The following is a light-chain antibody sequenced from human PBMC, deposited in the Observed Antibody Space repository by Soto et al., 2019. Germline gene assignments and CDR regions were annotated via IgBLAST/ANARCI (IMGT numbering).Light chain of an antibody. J-gene: IGKJ1*01. V-gene: IGKV1-5*03. CDR1: QSIASY. Sequence: DIQMTQSPSSLSASVGDRVTITCRASQSIASYLNWYQQKPGKAPKFLIHKASILGSGVPSRFSGSESGTEFTLTISSLQPDDFATYYCLQYKSYSWKFGQGTKVDLK. CDR3: LQYKSYSWK. CDR2: KAS.